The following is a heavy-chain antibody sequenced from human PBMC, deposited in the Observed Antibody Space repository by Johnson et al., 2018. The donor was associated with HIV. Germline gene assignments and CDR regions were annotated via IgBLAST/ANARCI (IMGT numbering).Heavy chain of an antibody. V-gene: IGHV3-66*01. CDR1: GFTVSSNY. CDR2: IFSGGST. J-gene: IGHJ3*02. CDR3: AREQTNSWPGDAFDI. Sequence: VQLVESGGGLVQPGGSLRLSCTASGFTVSSNYMSWVRQAPGKGLEWLSVIFSGGSTYYADSVKGRFTISRDNSKNTLYLQMNSLRAEDTAVYYCAREQTNSWPGDAFDIWGQGTMFTVSS. D-gene: IGHD6-13*01.